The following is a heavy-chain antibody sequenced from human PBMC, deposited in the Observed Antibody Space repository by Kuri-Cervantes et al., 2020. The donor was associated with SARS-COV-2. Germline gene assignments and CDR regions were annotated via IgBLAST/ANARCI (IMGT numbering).Heavy chain of an antibody. CDR2: ISYDGSNK. Sequence: GESLKISCAASGFTFSSYSMNWVRQAPGKGLEWVAIISYDGSNKYYADSVKGRFTISRDNSKNTLYLQMNSLRAEDTAVYYCARDRVGVHDYWGQGTLVTVSS. V-gene: IGHV3-30*03. D-gene: IGHD2-21*01. J-gene: IGHJ4*02. CDR3: ARDRVGVHDY. CDR1: GFTFSSYS.